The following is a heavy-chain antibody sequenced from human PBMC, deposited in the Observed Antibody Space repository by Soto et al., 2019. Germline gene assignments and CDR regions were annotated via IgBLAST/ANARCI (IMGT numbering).Heavy chain of an antibody. D-gene: IGHD6-25*01. J-gene: IGHJ4*02. V-gene: IGHV1-18*01. CDR3: ARAWELAAAGEYPFDY. Sequence: QVQLVQSGAEVKKPGASVKVSCKASGYTFTSYGISWVRQAPGQGLEWLGWISAYNGNTNYAQKLQCRVTMTTDTSTSTAYMELRSLRSDDTAWYYCARAWELAAAGEYPFDYLGQGTLVTVSS. CDR2: ISAYNGNT. CDR1: GYTFTSYG.